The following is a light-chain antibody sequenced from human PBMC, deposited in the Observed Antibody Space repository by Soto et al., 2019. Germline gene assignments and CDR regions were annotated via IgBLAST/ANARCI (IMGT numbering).Light chain of an antibody. CDR1: SSNIGSNT. J-gene: IGLJ1*01. Sequence: QSVLTQPPSASGTPGQRVTISCSGSSSNIGSNTVNWYQQLPGTAPKLLIYSNNQRPSGVPDRFSGSKSGTSASLASSGLQSEDEADYYCAAWEDSLNGYVCGTGTKLTVL. V-gene: IGLV1-44*01. CDR3: AAWEDSLNGYV. CDR2: SNN.